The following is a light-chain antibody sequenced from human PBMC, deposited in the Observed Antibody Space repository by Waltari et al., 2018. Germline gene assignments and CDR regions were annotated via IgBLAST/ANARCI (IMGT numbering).Light chain of an antibody. V-gene: IGKV1-9*01. CDR2: VAS. CDR3: QQLYSYPRT. CDR1: RGIDNY. J-gene: IGKJ3*01. Sequence: TQLTQSPSPLSASVGDRVTITCRASRGIDNYVAWYQQQPGKAPKLLLSVASTLQSGVPSRFSGSGSGTDFTLTISSLQPEDFATYYCQQLYSYPRTFGPGTKVDIK.